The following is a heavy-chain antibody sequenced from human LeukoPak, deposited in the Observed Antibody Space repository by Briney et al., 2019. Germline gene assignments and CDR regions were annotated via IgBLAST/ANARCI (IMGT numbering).Heavy chain of an antibody. D-gene: IGHD4-17*01. V-gene: IGHV3-66*02. CDR1: GFTVSTNY. CDR3: ATRHPVTTWRYFDY. Sequence: PGGSLRLSCAASGFTVSTNYMSWVRQSPGKGLEWVSVIYSGGSTYYADSVKGRFTTSRDNSKNTLYLQMNSLRAEDTAVYYCATRHPVTTWRYFDYWGQGTLVTVSS. CDR2: IYSGGST. J-gene: IGHJ4*02.